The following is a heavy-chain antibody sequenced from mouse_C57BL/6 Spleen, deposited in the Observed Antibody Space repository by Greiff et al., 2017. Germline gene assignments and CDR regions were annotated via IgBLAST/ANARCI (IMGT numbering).Heavy chain of an antibody. J-gene: IGHJ2*01. V-gene: IGHV14-4*01. CDR3: TTSRYPGY. Sequence: EVQLQQSGAELVRPGASVKLSCTASGFNIKDDYMHWVKQRPEQGLEWIGCIDPENGDTEYASKFQGKATITADTSSNTAYLQLSSLTSEDTAVYYCTTSRYPGYWGQGTTLTVSA. CDR1: GFNIKDDY. CDR2: IDPENGDT. D-gene: IGHD1-1*01.